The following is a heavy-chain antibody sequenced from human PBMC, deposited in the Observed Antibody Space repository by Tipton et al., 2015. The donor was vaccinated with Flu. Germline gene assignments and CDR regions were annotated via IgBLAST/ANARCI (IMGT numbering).Heavy chain of an antibody. CDR1: GGTFSSYT. CDR3: ARGQQLLRDYFDN. V-gene: IGHV1-69*09. J-gene: IGHJ4*02. Sequence: QLVQSGAEVKKPGSSVKVSCKASGGTFSSYTISWVRQAPGQGLEWMGRIIPNLGMADYAQKFQGRITITADKSTSTAYMELSSLRSEDTAVYLCARGQQLLRDYFDNWGQGTLVTVSS. D-gene: IGHD6-13*01. CDR2: IIPNLGMA.